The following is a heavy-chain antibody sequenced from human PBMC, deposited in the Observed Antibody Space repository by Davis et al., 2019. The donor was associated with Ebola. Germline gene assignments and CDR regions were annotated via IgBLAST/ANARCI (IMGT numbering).Heavy chain of an antibody. CDR3: ARGLGEDSVHLIPADIKYWFDP. CDR1: GGSVSSGSYY. J-gene: IGHJ5*02. V-gene: IGHV4-61*01. D-gene: IGHD3-16*01. CDR2: IYYSGST. Sequence: PSEALSLTCAVSGGSVSSGSYYWSWIRQPPGKGLEWIGYIYYSGSTNYNPSLKSRVTISVDTSKNQFSLKLSSVTAADTAVYYCARGLGEDSVHLIPADIKYWFDPWGQGTLVTVSS.